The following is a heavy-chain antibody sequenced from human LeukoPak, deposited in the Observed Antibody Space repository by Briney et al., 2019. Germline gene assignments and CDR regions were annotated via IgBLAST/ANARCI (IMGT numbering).Heavy chain of an antibody. Sequence: PGGSLRLSCAAAGFTFSSYSVNWVSQAPGKGLEWVSSISSSSSYIYYADSVKGRFTISRDNAKNSLYLQMNSLRAEDTAVYYCARDEMEPYYYYYGMDVWGQGTTVTVSS. CDR3: ARDEMEPYYYYYGMDV. D-gene: IGHD5-24*01. CDR1: GFTFSSYS. J-gene: IGHJ6*02. CDR2: ISSSSSYI. V-gene: IGHV3-21*01.